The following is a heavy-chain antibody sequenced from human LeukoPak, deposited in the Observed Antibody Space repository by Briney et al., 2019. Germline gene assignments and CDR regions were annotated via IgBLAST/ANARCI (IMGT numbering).Heavy chain of an antibody. V-gene: IGHV3-48*03. Sequence: PGGSLRLSCAASGFTFSSYEMNWVRQAPGKGLEWVSYISSSGSTIYYADSVKGRFTISRDNAKNSLYLQMNSLRAEDTAVYYCAKDLSIHYDSRGFDPWGQGTLVTVSS. CDR2: ISSSGSTI. D-gene: IGHD3-22*01. CDR3: AKDLSIHYDSRGFDP. J-gene: IGHJ5*02. CDR1: GFTFSSYE.